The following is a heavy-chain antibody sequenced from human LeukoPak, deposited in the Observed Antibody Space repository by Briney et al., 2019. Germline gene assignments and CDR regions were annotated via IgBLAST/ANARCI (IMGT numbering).Heavy chain of an antibody. D-gene: IGHD3-10*01. CDR1: GGSFSTYA. V-gene: IGHV1-69*13. J-gene: IGHJ6*02. CDR3: ARYKVPPHQDSSMVPGVYYYYGMDV. CDR2: IIPFFGTP. Sequence: ASVKVSCKASGGSFSTYAISWVRQAPGQGLEWMGGIIPFFGTPSYAQKFHGRVTITADESTNTAYMEVSSLRSEHTALYYCARYKVPPHQDSSMVPGVYYYYGMDVWGLGTTVTVSS.